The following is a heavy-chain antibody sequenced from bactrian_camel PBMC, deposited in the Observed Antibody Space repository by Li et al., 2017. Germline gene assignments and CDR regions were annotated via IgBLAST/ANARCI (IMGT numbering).Heavy chain of an antibody. CDR1: GHTSNIWS. D-gene: IGHD6*01. CDR2: IAGSGST. V-gene: IGHV3S53*01. J-gene: IGHJ4*01. Sequence: HVQLVESGGGSAQAGGSLTLSCTYSGHTSNIWSMGWFRRAPGKEREGVAVIAGSGSTGYTDSVKGRFTISKDNTKDTLLYLQMNSLKPEDTAMYYCAAYVAEDVVLPGIPSWPIGIWGQGTQVTVS. CDR3: AAYVAEDVVLPGIPSWPIGI.